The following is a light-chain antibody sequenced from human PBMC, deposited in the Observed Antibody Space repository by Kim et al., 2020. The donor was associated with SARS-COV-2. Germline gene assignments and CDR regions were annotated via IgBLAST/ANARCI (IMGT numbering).Light chain of an antibody. Sequence: SYELTQPPSLSAAPGDTAGIVCGGDNIETKNVHWYQQRPGQAPVLVVRFNDDRPSGIPGRFSGSNSGNTATLTIASVEAGDEADYFCQVCAGTDDHPVFGGGTQLNVL. CDR3: QVCAGTDDHPV. CDR2: FND. V-gene: IGLV3-21*02. CDR1: NIETKN. J-gene: IGLJ3*02.